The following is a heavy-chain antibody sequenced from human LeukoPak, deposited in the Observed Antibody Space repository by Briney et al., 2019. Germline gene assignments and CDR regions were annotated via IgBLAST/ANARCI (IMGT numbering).Heavy chain of an antibody. Sequence: SVKVSCKASGGTFSSYAISWVRQAPGQGLEWMGGIIPIFGTANYAQKFQGRVIMTRDTSTSTVYMELSSLRSEDTAVYYCARRGGPEPKYYFDYWGQGTLVTVSS. V-gene: IGHV1-69*05. CDR3: ARRGGPEPKYYFDY. J-gene: IGHJ4*02. CDR1: GGTFSSYA. D-gene: IGHD2-15*01. CDR2: IIPIFGTA.